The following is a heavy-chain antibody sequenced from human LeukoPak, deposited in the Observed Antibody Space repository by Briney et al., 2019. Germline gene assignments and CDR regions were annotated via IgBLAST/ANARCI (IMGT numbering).Heavy chain of an antibody. CDR3: ARHLGGAYYDFWSGYSTIDY. CDR2: IYPGDSDT. Sequence: GESLEISCKGSGYSFTSYWIGWVRQMPGKGLEWMGIIYPGDSDTRYSPSFQGQVTISADKSISTAYLQWSSLKASDTAMYYCARHLGGAYYDFWSGYSTIDYWGQGTLVTVSS. CDR1: GYSFTSYW. J-gene: IGHJ4*02. D-gene: IGHD3-3*01. V-gene: IGHV5-51*01.